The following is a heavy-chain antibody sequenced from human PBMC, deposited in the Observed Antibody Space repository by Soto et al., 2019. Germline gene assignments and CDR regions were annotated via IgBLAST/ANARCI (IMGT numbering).Heavy chain of an antibody. CDR3: XXXPXXXXXXXXSYYFDY. J-gene: IGHJ4*02. CDR1: GFTFSSYA. CDR2: ISYDGSNK. Sequence: QVQLVESGGGVVQPGRSLRLSCAASGFTFSSYAMHWVRQAPGKGLEWVAVISYDGSNKYYADSVKGRFTISRDNSKXXXXXXXXXXXXXXXXXXXXXXXPXXXXXXXXSYYFDYWGQGTLVTVSS. V-gene: IGHV3-30-3*01. D-gene: IGHD3-10*01.